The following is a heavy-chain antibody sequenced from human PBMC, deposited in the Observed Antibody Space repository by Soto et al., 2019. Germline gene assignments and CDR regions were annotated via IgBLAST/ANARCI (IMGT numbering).Heavy chain of an antibody. CDR3: ARIRLNGLDV. D-gene: IGHD3-16*01. CDR1: GGSISSGDYS. J-gene: IGHJ6*02. V-gene: IGHV4-30-2*01. CDR2: IFHSGGT. Sequence: PSETLSLTCTVSGGSISSGDYSWNWIRQPPGKGLEWIGYIFHSGGTYYNPSLKSRITISVDRSKSQFSLRLSSVTAADTAVYYCARIRLNGLDVWGQGTTVTVSS.